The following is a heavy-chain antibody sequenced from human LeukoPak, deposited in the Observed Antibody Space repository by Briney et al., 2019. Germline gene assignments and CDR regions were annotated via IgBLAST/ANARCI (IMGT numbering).Heavy chain of an antibody. CDR3: ARLITYGDYVGVDYYYYGMDV. V-gene: IGHV4-59*01. J-gene: IGHJ6*04. D-gene: IGHD4-17*01. Sequence: GSLRLSCAASGFTFSSYWMSWVRQAPGKGLEWIGYIYYSGSTNYNPSLKSRVTISVDTSKNQFSLKLSSVTAADTAVYYCARLITYGDYVGVDYYYYGMDVWGKGTTVTVSS. CDR1: GFTFSSYW. CDR2: IYYSGST.